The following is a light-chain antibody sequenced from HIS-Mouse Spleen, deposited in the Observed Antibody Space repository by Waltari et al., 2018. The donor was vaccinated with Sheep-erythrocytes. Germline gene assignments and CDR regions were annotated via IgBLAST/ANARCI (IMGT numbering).Light chain of an antibody. CDR2: AAY. CDR1: QGISSY. Sequence: AIRMTQSPSSLSASTGDRVTITCRASQGISSYLAWYQQKPGKAPKLLIYAAYTLQSGVPSRFSGSGSGTDFTLTISCLQSEDFATYYCQQYYSYPALTFGGGTKVEIK. CDR3: QQYYSYPALT. J-gene: IGKJ4*01. V-gene: IGKV1-8*01.